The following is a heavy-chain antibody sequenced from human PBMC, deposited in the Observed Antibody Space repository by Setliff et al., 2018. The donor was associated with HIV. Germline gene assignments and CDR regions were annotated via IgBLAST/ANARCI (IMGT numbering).Heavy chain of an antibody. Sequence: GGSLRLSCAASGFTFSNAWMSWVRQAPGKGLEWVGRIKRNTAGGTTGYAAPVKGRFTISRDESKNTLYLQMNSLKTEETALYYCTTTFYYDVDYWGQGTLVTVSS. CDR1: GFTFSNAW. D-gene: IGHD3-22*01. CDR2: IKRNTAGGTT. CDR3: TTTFYYDVDY. V-gene: IGHV3-15*01. J-gene: IGHJ4*02.